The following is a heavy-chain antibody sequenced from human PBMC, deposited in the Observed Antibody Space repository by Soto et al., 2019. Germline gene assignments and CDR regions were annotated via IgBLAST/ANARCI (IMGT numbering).Heavy chain of an antibody. V-gene: IGHV1-2*02. CDR3: ARAKGFMQRGLGQWLVFDAFDT. Sequence: ASVKGSCKASGYTFTGYYMHWVRQAPGQGLERMGGINPNSGGTNYAEKFQGRVTMTRDTSISTAYMELSRLRSDDTAMYYCARAKGFMQRGLGQWLVFDAFDTWGQATMVTVSS. J-gene: IGHJ3*02. D-gene: IGHD6-19*01. CDR1: GYTFTGYY. CDR2: INPNSGGT.